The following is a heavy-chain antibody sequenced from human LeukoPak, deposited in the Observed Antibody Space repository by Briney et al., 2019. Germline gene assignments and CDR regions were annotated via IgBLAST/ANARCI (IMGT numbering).Heavy chain of an antibody. CDR2: VYYTGST. CDR3: AGGYSYGGPIDY. CDR1: GASVSSSNYY. Sequence: SETLSLTCTVSGASVSSSNYYWGWIRQPPGKGLEWVGSVYYTGSTYHNPSLKSRVTMSIDTSRNQFSLKLSSVTAADTAVYYCAGGYSYGGPIDYWGQGTLVTVSS. D-gene: IGHD5-18*01. J-gene: IGHJ4*02. V-gene: IGHV4-39*07.